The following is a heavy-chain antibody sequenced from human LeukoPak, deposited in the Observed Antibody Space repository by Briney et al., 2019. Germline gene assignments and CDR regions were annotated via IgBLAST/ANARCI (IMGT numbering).Heavy chain of an antibody. D-gene: IGHD6-19*01. CDR1: VGTFNTYP. J-gene: IGHJ4*02. CDR3: ATVGVAVAGSESDY. V-gene: IGHV1-69*06. Sequence: SVKVSCKPSVGTFNTYPISWVRQAPGQGRGWMGRIIPMFGTAHYAQTYQGRVSITADKSTTTAYMDLNNLRSEYTAVYYCATVGVAVAGSESDYWGQGTLVTVSS. CDR2: IIPMFGTA.